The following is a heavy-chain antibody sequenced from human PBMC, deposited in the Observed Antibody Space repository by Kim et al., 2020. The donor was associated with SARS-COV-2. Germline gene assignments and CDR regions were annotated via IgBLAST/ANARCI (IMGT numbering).Heavy chain of an antibody. V-gene: IGHV3-23*01. CDR2: ISGSGGST. J-gene: IGHJ4*02. D-gene: IGHD3-10*01. CDR1: GFTFSSYA. CDR3: AKSGDGSRGMVRGVIVYFDF. Sequence: GGSLRLSCAASGFTFSSYAMSWVRQAPGKGLEWVSAISGSGGSTYYADSVKGRFTISRDNSKNTLYLKMNSLRADDTAVYYCAKSGDGSRGMVRGVIVYFDFWGQGPLGTVSS.